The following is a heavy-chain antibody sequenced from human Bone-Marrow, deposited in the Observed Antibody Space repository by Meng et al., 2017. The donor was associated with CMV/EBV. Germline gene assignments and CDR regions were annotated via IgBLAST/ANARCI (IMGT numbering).Heavy chain of an antibody. D-gene: IGHD3-3*01. CDR3: ARTFGVVIIRGRSTSSHP. Sequence: ASVKVSCKASGYTFTSYGISWVRQAPGQGLEWMGWISAYNGNTNYAQKLQGRVTMTTDTSTSTAYMELRSLRSDDTAVYYCARTFGVVIIRGRSTSSHPWGQGTLVTVSS. J-gene: IGHJ5*02. V-gene: IGHV1-18*01. CDR1: GYTFTSYG. CDR2: ISAYNGNT.